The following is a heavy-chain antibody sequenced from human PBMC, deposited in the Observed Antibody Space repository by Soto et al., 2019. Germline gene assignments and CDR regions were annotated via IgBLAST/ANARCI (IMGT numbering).Heavy chain of an antibody. V-gene: IGHV3-74*01. J-gene: IGHJ4*02. CDR3: ARETYRGFYLDY. D-gene: IGHD4-4*01. CDR1: GFTFTDYW. Sequence: GGSLRLSCAASGFTFTDYWTRWVRQAPGKGLVWVSRINSDGSRTSYADSVTGRFTISRDNAKNTLYLQMNSLRVEDTALYYCARETYRGFYLDYWGQGTLVTVSS. CDR2: INSDGSRT.